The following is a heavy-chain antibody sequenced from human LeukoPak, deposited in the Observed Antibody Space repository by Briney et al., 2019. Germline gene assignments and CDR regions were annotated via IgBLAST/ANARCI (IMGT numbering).Heavy chain of an antibody. CDR2: ISSSSSYI. J-gene: IGHJ4*02. CDR1: GFTFSSYS. Sequence: PGGSLRLSCAASGFTFSSYSMNWVRQAPGKGLEWVSSISSSSSYIHYADSVKGRFTISRDNAKNSLYLQMNSLRAEDSAVYYCARTYYYDSSGYYGYWGQGTLVTVSS. V-gene: IGHV3-21*01. D-gene: IGHD3-22*01. CDR3: ARTYYYDSSGYYGY.